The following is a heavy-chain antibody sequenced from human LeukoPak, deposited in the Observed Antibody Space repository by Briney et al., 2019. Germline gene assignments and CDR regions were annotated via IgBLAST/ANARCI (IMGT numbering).Heavy chain of an antibody. J-gene: IGHJ5*02. D-gene: IGHD3-22*01. Sequence: PGGSLRLSCAASGFTFSSYWMSWVRQAPGKGLEWVANIKQDGSEKYYVDSVKGRFTISRDNAKNSLYLQMNSLRAEDTAVDYCARESHYCDSSGLDWFDPWGQGTLVTVSS. V-gene: IGHV3-7*01. CDR2: IKQDGSEK. CDR3: ARESHYCDSSGLDWFDP. CDR1: GFTFSSYW.